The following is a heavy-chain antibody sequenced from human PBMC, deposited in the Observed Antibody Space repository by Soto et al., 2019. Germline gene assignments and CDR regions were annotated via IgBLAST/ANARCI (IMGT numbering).Heavy chain of an antibody. Sequence: PGGALRLSGAVSVFPFSTSSMTWVRQAPGKGLEWVSAITGRGDTTYYADSVRGRFTISRDNSKNTLFQQMNSLRAEDTAVYYCATIQGYLDYWGQGTLVT. CDR1: VFPFSTSS. CDR3: ATIQGYLDY. CDR2: ITGRGDTT. J-gene: IGHJ4*02. V-gene: IGHV3-23*01.